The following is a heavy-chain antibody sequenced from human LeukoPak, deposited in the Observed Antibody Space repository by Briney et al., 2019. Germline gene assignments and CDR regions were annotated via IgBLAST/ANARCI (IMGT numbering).Heavy chain of an antibody. CDR2: ISYDGSNK. D-gene: IGHD3-10*01. V-gene: IGHV3-30*04. J-gene: IGHJ4*02. CDR1: GFTFSNYA. CDR3: TTDSGLSQIPLFGY. Sequence: GGSPRLSCAASGFTFSNYAMHWVRQAPGKGLEWVAIISYDGSNKYYADSVKGRFTISRDNSKNTLYLQMNSLRAEDTAVYYCTTDSGLSQIPLFGYWGQGTLVTVSS.